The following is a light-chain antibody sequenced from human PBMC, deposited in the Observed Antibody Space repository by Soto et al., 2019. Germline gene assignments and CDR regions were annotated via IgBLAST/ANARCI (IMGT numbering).Light chain of an antibody. CDR2: EVS. V-gene: IGLV2-8*01. J-gene: IGLJ3*02. CDR3: SSYAGSNNPWV. CDR1: SSDVGGYNY. Sequence: QSALTQPPSASGSPGQSVTISCTGTSSDVGGYNYVSWYQQHPGKAPKLMIDEVSKRPSGVPDRFSGSKSGNTASLTVSGLQAMDEADYYCSSYAGSNNPWVFGGGTKLTVL.